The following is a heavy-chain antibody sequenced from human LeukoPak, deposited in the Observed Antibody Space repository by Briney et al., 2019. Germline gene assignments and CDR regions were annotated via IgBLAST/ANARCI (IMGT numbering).Heavy chain of an antibody. D-gene: IGHD3-10*01. CDR1: GFTFSSYS. J-gene: IGHJ4*02. CDR2: ISGSGGST. CDR3: AKDRRELWFGELLYGFDY. V-gene: IGHV3-23*01. Sequence: GGSLRLSCAASGFTFSSYSMNWVRQAPGKGLEWVSAISGSGGSTYYADSVKGRFTISRDNSKNTLYLQMNSLRAEDTAVYYCAKDRRELWFGELLYGFDYWGQGTLVTVSS.